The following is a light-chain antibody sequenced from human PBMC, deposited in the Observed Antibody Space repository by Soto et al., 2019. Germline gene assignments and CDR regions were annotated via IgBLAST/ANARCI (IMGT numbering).Light chain of an antibody. J-gene: IGKJ3*01. Sequence: AIRMTQSPSSLSASTGDRVTITCRASQGISSYLAWYQQKPGKAPKLLIYAASTLQSGVPSRFSGSGSGTDFTLTISCLQSEDFATYNCQQLFMYPPTFGPGTKVDIK. V-gene: IGKV1-8*01. CDR3: QQLFMYPPT. CDR2: AAS. CDR1: QGISSY.